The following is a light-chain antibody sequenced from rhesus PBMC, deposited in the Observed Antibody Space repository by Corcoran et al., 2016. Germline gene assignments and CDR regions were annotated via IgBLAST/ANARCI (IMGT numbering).Light chain of an antibody. CDR3: QQSSNLST. CDR1: QSVGSN. Sequence: ETVVTQSPATLSLSPGERATLSCRASQSVGSNLAWYQQKPGQSPRLLIQVATSRDNGIPDRFSGSGSGTDFTLTIRSLEPEDVGVYYCQQSSNLSTFGGGTKVEIK. J-gene: IGKJ4*01. CDR2: VAT. V-gene: IGKV3-24*04.